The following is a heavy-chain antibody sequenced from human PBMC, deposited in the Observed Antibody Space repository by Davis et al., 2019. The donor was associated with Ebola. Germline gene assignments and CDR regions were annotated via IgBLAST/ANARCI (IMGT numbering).Heavy chain of an antibody. CDR2: INHSGST. V-gene: IGHV4-34*01. Sequence: MPSETLSLTCAVYGGSFSGYSWSWIRQPPGKGLEWIGEINHSGSTNYNPSLKSRVTISVDTSKNQFSLKLRSVTAADTAVYYCASIWSGYYGMDVWGQGTTVTVSS. CDR1: GGSFSGYS. J-gene: IGHJ6*02. D-gene: IGHD3-3*01. CDR3: ASIWSGYYGMDV.